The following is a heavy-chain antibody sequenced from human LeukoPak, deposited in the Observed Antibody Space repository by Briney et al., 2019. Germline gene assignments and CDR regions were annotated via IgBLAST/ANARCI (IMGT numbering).Heavy chain of an antibody. V-gene: IGHV3-74*01. CDR3: ASLPLQQLRRGY. CDR1: GFTFSSYW. CDR2: INSDGSST. D-gene: IGHD4-11*01. J-gene: IGHJ4*02. Sequence: GGSLRLSCAASGFTFSSYWMHWVRQAPGKGLVWVSRINSDGSSTNYADSVKGRFTISRDNAKNSLYLQMNSLRAEDTAVYYCASLPLQQLRRGYWGQGTLVTVSS.